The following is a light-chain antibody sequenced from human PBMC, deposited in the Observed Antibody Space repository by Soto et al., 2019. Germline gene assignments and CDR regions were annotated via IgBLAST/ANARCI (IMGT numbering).Light chain of an antibody. CDR1: QSVSSY. CDR3: QQRSNWPLT. J-gene: IGKJ4*01. Sequence: EIVLTQSPATLSLSPGERATLSCRASQSVSSYLAWYQQKPGQAPRLLFYDASNRATGIPARFSGSGSATDFTLTISSLEPEDFAVYYCQQRSNWPLTFGGGTKVDIK. V-gene: IGKV3-11*01. CDR2: DAS.